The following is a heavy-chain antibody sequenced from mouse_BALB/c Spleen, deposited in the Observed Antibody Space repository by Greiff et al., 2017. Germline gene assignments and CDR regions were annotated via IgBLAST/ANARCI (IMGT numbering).Heavy chain of an antibody. Sequence: VQLQQSGAELVRPGVSVKISCKGSGYTFTDYAMHWVKQSHAKSLEWIGVISTYYGDASYNQKFKGKATMTVDKSSSTAYMELARLTSEDSAISYCARQGGIYPYYYAMDYWGQGTSVTVSS. J-gene: IGHJ4*01. CDR1: GYTFTDYA. CDR3: ARQGGIYPYYYAMDY. V-gene: IGHV1S137*01. D-gene: IGHD1-1*02. CDR2: ISTYYGDA.